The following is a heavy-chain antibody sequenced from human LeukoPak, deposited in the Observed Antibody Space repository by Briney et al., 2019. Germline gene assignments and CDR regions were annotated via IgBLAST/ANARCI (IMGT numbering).Heavy chain of an antibody. V-gene: IGHV3-21*01. D-gene: IGHD3-10*01. CDR2: ISSSSSYI. J-gene: IGHJ3*02. CDR1: GFTFSSYS. CDR3: TKGPTYGGAFHI. Sequence: GGSLRLSCAASGFTFSSYSMNWVRQAPGKGLEWVSSISSSSSYIYYSDSVKGRFTISRDNAKKSLYLQINSLRPEDTAVYSCTKGPTYGGAFHIWGQGTMVTVSS.